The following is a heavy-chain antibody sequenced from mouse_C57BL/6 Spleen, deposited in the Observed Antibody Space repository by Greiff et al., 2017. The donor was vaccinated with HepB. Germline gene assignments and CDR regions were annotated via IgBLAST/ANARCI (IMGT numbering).Heavy chain of an antibody. CDR1: GYTFTSYW. Sequence: QVQLQQPGAELVKPGASVKMSCKASGYTFTSYWITWVKQRPGQGLEWIGDISPGSGSTNYNEKFKSKATLTVDTSSSTAYMQLSSLTSEDSAVYYCARSGDSSGYFDYWGQGTTLTVSS. CDR2: ISPGSGST. J-gene: IGHJ2*01. CDR3: ARSGDSSGYFDY. D-gene: IGHD3-2*02. V-gene: IGHV1-55*01.